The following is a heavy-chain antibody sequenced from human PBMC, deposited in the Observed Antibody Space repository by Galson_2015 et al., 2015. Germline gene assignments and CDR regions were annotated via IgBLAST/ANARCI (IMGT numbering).Heavy chain of an antibody. V-gene: IGHV3-23*01. D-gene: IGHD1-26*01. CDR3: GRYSGNQENAFDI. J-gene: IGHJ3*02. CDR2: ISGSGGST. Sequence: SLRLSCAASGFTFSSYAMSWVRQAPGKGLEWVSAISGSGGSTYYADSVKGRFTISRDNSKNTLYLQMNSLRAEDTAVYYCGRYSGNQENAFDIWGQGTMVTVSS. CDR1: GFTFSSYA.